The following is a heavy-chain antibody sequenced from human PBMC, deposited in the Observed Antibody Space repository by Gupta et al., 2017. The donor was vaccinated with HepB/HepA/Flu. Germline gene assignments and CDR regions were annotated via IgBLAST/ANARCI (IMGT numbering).Heavy chain of an antibody. Sequence: QVQLVESGGGVVQPRRSLRLACAVSGFTFSDYGMHRVRKATGKGLEWVSSISYERNYEFYRESVKGRFTISRDNSRNTLYLQMNSLGAEDTGLYYCAKGGYNDRRGAWFGPWGQGTLVTVSS. CDR3: AKGGYNDRRGAWFGP. D-gene: IGHD5-18*01. J-gene: IGHJ5*02. CDR2: ISYERNYE. CDR1: GFTFSDYG. V-gene: IGHV3-30*18.